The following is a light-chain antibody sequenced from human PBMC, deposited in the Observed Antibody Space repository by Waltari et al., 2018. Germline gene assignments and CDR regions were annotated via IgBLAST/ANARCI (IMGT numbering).Light chain of an antibody. CDR3: QQYNDWYS. CDR2: DAS. Sequence: EKVMTQSPATLSVSPGEVVTLSCRASQGIDSNLAWYQYRPGQAPRLLIYDASTRASGIPSRFSGSWSGTEFTLTISGLQSDDCALYYCQQYNDWYSFGQGTKLEI. J-gene: IGKJ2*03. CDR1: QGIDSN. V-gene: IGKV3-15*01.